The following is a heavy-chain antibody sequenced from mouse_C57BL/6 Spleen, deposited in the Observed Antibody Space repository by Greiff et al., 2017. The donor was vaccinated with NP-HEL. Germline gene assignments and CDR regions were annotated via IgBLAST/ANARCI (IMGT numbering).Heavy chain of an antibody. CDR2: ISNGGGST. J-gene: IGHJ1*03. CDR3: ARRGYDYDGPSYWYFDV. V-gene: IGHV5-12*01. Sequence: EVMLVESGGGLVQPGGSLKLSCAASGFTFSDYYMYWVRQTPEKRLEWVAYISNGGGSTYYPDTVKGRFTISRDNAQNTLYLQMSRLKSEDTAMYYCARRGYDYDGPSYWYFDVWGTGTTVTVSS. CDR1: GFTFSDYY. D-gene: IGHD2-4*01.